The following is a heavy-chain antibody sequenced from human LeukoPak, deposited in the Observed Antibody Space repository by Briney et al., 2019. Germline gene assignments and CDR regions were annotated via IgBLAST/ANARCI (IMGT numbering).Heavy chain of an antibody. Sequence: GGSLRLSCAASGFTFSSYAISWVRQAPGKGLEWVSVVSGSGGSTFYADSVKGRFTVSRDNSRNTLYLQMNGLRAGDTAVYYCAKGGWTTVPTPFDYWGLGTLVTVSS. CDR1: GFTFSSYA. V-gene: IGHV3-23*01. D-gene: IGHD4-17*01. J-gene: IGHJ4*02. CDR2: VSGSGGST. CDR3: AKGGWTTVPTPFDY.